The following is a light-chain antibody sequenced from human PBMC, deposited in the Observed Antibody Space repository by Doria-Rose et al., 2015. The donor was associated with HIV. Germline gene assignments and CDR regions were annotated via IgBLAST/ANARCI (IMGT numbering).Light chain of an antibody. J-gene: IGKJ3*01. CDR1: QSVSSN. CDR3: QQRSNWPPIFT. V-gene: IGKV3-11*01. CDR2: DAS. Sequence: LSLSPGERATLSCRASQSVSSNLAWYLQKPGQAPRLLIYDASNRATGIPARFSGSGSGTDFTLTISSLEPEDFAVYFCQQRSNWPPIFTFSPGTKVDI.